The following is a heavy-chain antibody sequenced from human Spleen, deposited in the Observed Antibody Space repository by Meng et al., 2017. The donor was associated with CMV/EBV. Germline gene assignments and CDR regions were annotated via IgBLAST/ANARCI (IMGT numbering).Heavy chain of an antibody. CDR2: IYPGDSDT. Sequence: GESLKISCEASGFNFANYWIAWVRQMPGKGLEWMGIIYPGDSDTRYSPSFQGQVTISADKSISTAYLQWSSLKASDTAMYYCAREVIPAAIGWFDPWGQGTLVTVSS. V-gene: IGHV5-51*01. CDR1: GFNFANYW. CDR3: AREVIPAAIGWFDP. J-gene: IGHJ5*02. D-gene: IGHD2-2*01.